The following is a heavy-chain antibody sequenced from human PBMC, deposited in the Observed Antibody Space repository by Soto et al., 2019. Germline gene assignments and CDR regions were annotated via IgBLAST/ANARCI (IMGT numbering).Heavy chain of an antibody. Sequence: GGSLRLSCAASGFTFSSYSMNWVRQAPGKGLEWVSSISSSSSYIYYADSVKGRLTISRDNAKNSLYLQMNSLRAEDTAVYYCARDEYDFWSGYPTPTYYYYGMDVWGQGTTVTVSS. CDR1: GFTFSSYS. CDR3: ARDEYDFWSGYPTPTYYYYGMDV. CDR2: ISSSSSYI. D-gene: IGHD3-3*01. V-gene: IGHV3-21*01. J-gene: IGHJ6*02.